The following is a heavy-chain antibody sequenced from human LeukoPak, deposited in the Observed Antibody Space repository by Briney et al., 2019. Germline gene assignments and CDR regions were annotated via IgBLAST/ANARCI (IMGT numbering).Heavy chain of an antibody. CDR1: GYSISSTYY. CDR3: AREPRSYFRYYFDY. V-gene: IGHV4-38-2*02. D-gene: IGHD1-26*01. CDR2: VFHSGNT. J-gene: IGHJ4*02. Sequence: PSETLSLTCTVSGYSISSTYYWGWIRQPPGKGLEWVGSVFHSGNTYYNPSLKSRLTISADTSKNQFSLKLSSVTAADTAVYYCAREPRSYFRYYFDYWGQGTLVTVSS.